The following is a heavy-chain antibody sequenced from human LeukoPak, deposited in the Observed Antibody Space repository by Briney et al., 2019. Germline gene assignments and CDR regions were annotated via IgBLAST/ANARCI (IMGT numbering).Heavy chain of an antibody. CDR1: GYTFTSYY. Sequence: ASVKVSCKASGYTFTSYYMHWVRQAPRQGLEWMGIINPSGGSTTYAQNFQGRVTMTRDTSTSTVYMELSSLRSEDTVVYYCARGGEMATVLHLYYFDYWGQGTLVTVSS. CDR3: ARGGEMATVLHLYYFDY. D-gene: IGHD5-24*01. J-gene: IGHJ4*02. V-gene: IGHV1-46*01. CDR2: INPSGGST.